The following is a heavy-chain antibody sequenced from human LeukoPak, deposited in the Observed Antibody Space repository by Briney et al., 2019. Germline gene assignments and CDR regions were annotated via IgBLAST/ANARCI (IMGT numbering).Heavy chain of an antibody. D-gene: IGHD3-22*01. CDR2: INHSGST. V-gene: IGHV4-34*01. CDR1: GGSFSGYY. J-gene: IGHJ5*02. Sequence: YPSETLSLTCAVYGGSFSGYYWSWIRQPPGKGLEWIGEINHSGSTNYNPSLKSLVTISVDTSKNQFSLKLSSVTAADTAVYYCARATGSRGYYYGLDPWGQGTLFTVSS. CDR3: ARATGSRGYYYGLDP.